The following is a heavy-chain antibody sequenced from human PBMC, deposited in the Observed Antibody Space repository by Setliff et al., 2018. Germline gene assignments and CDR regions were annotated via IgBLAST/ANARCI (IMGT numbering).Heavy chain of an antibody. J-gene: IGHJ3*02. CDR3: ARGLHDTSDDYYVGAFDM. D-gene: IGHD3-22*01. CDR1: GGSISPYY. Sequence: SETLSLTCTVSGGSISPYYWSWIRQPPGKGLEWIGYTYHSGYTSYNPSLKSRVTLSVDTSKNKLSLRLTSVTAADTALYYCARGLHDTSDDYYVGAFDMWGLGTKVT. V-gene: IGHV4-59*01. CDR2: TYHSGYT.